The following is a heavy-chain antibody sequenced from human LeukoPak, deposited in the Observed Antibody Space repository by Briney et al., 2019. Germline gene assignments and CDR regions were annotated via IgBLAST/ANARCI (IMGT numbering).Heavy chain of an antibody. J-gene: IGHJ4*02. Sequence: GGSLRLSCAASGFTFSSYSMNWVRQAPGKGLEWVSYISSSSSTIYYADSVKGRFTISRDNAKNSLYLQMNSLRAEDTAVYYCARSATIRAPDYWGQGTLVTVSS. CDR1: GFTFSSYS. D-gene: IGHD4-17*01. V-gene: IGHV3-48*01. CDR2: ISSSSSTI. CDR3: ARSATIRAPDY.